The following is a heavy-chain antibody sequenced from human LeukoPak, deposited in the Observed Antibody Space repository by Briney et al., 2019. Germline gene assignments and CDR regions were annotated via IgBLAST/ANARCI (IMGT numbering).Heavy chain of an antibody. V-gene: IGHV3-64*01. CDR2: IMPNGETR. Sequence: GGSLRLSCAASGFSFSNYVMHWVRQAPGKGLEYVSAIMPNGETRGYANSMKGRFTITRDNSKNTLYLQMGSLRAEGMAIYYCARDRDGGFAFDIWGQGTLVTVSS. J-gene: IGHJ3*02. CDR3: ARDRDGGFAFDI. D-gene: IGHD2-15*01. CDR1: GFSFSNYV.